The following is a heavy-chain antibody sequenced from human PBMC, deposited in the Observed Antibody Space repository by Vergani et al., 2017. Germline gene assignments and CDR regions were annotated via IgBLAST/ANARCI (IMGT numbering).Heavy chain of an antibody. CDR3: ASRYCSSTSCLISGWFDP. Sequence: QVQLVQSGAEVKKPGASVRVSCKASGFTFTSYHIHWVRQAPGQGLEWMGGIIPIFGTANYAQKFQGRVTITADESTSTAYMELSSLRSEDTAVYYCASRYCSSTSCLISGWFDPWGQGTLVTVSS. CDR2: IIPIFGTA. J-gene: IGHJ5*02. D-gene: IGHD2-2*01. V-gene: IGHV1-69*01. CDR1: GFTFTSYH.